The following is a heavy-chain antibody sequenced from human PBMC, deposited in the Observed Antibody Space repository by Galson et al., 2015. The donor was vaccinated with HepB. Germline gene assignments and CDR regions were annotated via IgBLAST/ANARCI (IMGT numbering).Heavy chain of an antibody. CDR3: ARNTMFRGDLDAFDI. V-gene: IGHV4-39*02. Sequence: LVKPTQTLTLTCTFSGFSLSTSGMRVSWIRQPPGKGLEWIGSIYYTGNTYYNPSLKNRVTVSVDPSKNLFSLKLTSVTAADTALYYCARNTMFRGDLDAFDIWGQGTMVTVSS. CDR2: IYYTGNT. D-gene: IGHD3-10*01. J-gene: IGHJ3*02. CDR1: GFSLSTSGMR.